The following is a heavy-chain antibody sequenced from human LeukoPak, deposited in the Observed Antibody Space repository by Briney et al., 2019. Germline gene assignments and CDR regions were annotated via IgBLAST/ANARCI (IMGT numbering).Heavy chain of an antibody. CDR1: GFTFGDYA. D-gene: IGHD4-23*01. Sequence: GGSLRLPCAASGFTFGDYAMHWVRQGPGKGLEWVSGITRNSDTIAYADSVKGRFTISRDNAKNSLYLQMNSLRVEDTALYYCAKDIDGGTFGDAFDIWGQGTTVTVSS. J-gene: IGHJ3*02. CDR2: ITRNSDTI. CDR3: AKDIDGGTFGDAFDI. V-gene: IGHV3-9*01.